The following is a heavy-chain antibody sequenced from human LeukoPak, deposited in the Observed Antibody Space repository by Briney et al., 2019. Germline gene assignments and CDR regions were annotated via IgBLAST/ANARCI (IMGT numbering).Heavy chain of an antibody. CDR2: IYYSGST. J-gene: IGHJ4*02. Sequence: PSETLSLTCTLSGGSITSSGYYWGWIRQPPGKGLEWIGSIYYSGSTYYSPSLKSRVTISVDTSKNQFSLKLSSVTAADTAVYYCARGLDRSKTGYWGQGSLVTVSS. V-gene: IGHV4-39*01. CDR1: GGSITSSGYY. CDR3: ARGLDRSKTGY. D-gene: IGHD2-2*03.